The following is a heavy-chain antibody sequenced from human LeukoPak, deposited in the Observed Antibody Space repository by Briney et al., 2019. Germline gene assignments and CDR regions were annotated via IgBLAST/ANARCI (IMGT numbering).Heavy chain of an antibody. CDR1: GFTYSTNA. Sequence: GGSLRLSCLTSGFTYSTNAMSWVRQAPGKGLEWISGISGSGASTYYADSVTGRFTISRDNSRNTLYLQMNSLRGDDTAVYYCAKDVGKWESLHFFDYWGQGTLVTVSS. J-gene: IGHJ4*02. CDR3: AKDVGKWESLHFFDY. CDR2: ISGSGAST. V-gene: IGHV3-23*01. D-gene: IGHD1-26*01.